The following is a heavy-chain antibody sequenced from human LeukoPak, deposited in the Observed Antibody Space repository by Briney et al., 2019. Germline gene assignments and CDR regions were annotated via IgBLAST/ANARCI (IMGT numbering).Heavy chain of an antibody. V-gene: IGHV3-74*01. Sequence: QPGGSLRVSCAASGFTFSSYWMDWVRQAPGKGLLWVSGINSDGRMTRYAESVKGRFTISRDNAKNTLYLQMNSLRAEDTSVYYCARVGSTDSPHAFDIWGQGTMVTVSS. CDR3: ARVGSTDSPHAFDI. CDR2: INSDGRMT. CDR1: GFTFSSYW. D-gene: IGHD2-21*02. J-gene: IGHJ3*02.